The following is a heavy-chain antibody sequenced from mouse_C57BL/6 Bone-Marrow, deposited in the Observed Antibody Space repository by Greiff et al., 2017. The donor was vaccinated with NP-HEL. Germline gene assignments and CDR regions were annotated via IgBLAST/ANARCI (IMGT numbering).Heavy chain of an antibody. V-gene: IGHV1-55*01. CDR3: EAGGDYAMDY. J-gene: IGHJ4*01. Sequence: QVQPQQPGAELVKLGASVKMSCKASGYTFTSYWLTWVKQRPGQGLEWIGDIYPGSGSTNYNEKFKSKATLTVDTSSSTAYMQLSSLTSEDSAVYCCEAGGDYAMDYWGQGTSVTVSS. CDR1: GYTFTSYW. CDR2: IYPGSGST.